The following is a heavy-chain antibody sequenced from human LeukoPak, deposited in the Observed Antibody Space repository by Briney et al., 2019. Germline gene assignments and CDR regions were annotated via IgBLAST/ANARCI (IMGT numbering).Heavy chain of an antibody. D-gene: IGHD4-23*01. CDR1: GGSISSYY. Sequence: SETLSLTCAVSGGSISSYYWSWIRQHPGKGLEWIGYIYYSGSTYYNPSLKSRVTISVDTSKNQFSLKLSSVTAADTAVYYCAGGGNGYLFDYWGQGTLVTVSS. CDR2: IYYSGST. V-gene: IGHV4-59*06. CDR3: AGGGNGYLFDY. J-gene: IGHJ4*02.